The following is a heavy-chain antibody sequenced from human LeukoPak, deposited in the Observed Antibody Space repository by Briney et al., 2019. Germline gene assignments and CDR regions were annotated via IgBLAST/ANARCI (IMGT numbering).Heavy chain of an antibody. V-gene: IGHV1-3*04. D-gene: IGHD2-21*02. J-gene: IGHJ4*02. CDR2: INTGNGNT. Sequence: ASVKVSCKASGYTFTSYAMHWVRQAPGQRLEWMGWINTGNGNTKYSQKFQGRVTITRDTSASTAYMELSSLRSEDTAVYYCARANCGGDCYISNWGQGTLVTVSS. CDR3: ARANCGGDCYISN. CDR1: GYTFTSYA.